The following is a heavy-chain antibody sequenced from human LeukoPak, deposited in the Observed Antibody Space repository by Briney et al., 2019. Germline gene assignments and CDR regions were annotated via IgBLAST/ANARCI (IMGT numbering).Heavy chain of an antibody. Sequence: SETLSLTCTVSGGSISSYYWSWIRQPPGKGLEWIGYIYYSGSTNYNPSLKSRVTISVDTSKNQFSLKLSSVTAADTAVYYCATSGYESPPYWYFDLWGRGTLVTVSS. D-gene: IGHD5-12*01. CDR1: GGSISSYY. J-gene: IGHJ2*01. V-gene: IGHV4-59*01. CDR2: IYYSGST. CDR3: ATSGYESPPYWYFDL.